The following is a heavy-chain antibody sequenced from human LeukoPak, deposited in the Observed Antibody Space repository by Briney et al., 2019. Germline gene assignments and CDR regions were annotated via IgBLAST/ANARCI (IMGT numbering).Heavy chain of an antibody. V-gene: IGHV3-23*01. CDR3: ANNYYDSSGYTWYFDL. Sequence: GGSLRLSCAASGFTFSSYAMSWVRQAPGKGLEWVSAISGSGGSTYYADSVKGRFTISRDTSKNTLYLQINSLRAEDTAVYYCANNYYDSSGYTWYFDLWGRGTLVTVSS. CDR2: ISGSGGST. J-gene: IGHJ2*01. D-gene: IGHD3-22*01. CDR1: GFTFSSYA.